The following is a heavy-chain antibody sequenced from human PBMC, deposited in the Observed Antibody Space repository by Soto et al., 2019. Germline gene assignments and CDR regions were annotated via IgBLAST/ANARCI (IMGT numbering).Heavy chain of an antibody. J-gene: IGHJ3*02. D-gene: IGHD3-3*01. CDR2: INPATGAA. CDR3: ARGGGVGVAGSAAFDM. CDR1: GYPVTAYY. Sequence: QLHLVQSGAVVKKPGASVTVSCSASGYPVTAYYMHWVRQAPGRGLEWMGGINPATGAAKYTQRVQGGVTMDRDPATGNVFMELGGLTSEDTAVFYFARGGGVGVAGSAAFDMWGQGTLVTVSS. V-gene: IGHV1-2*02.